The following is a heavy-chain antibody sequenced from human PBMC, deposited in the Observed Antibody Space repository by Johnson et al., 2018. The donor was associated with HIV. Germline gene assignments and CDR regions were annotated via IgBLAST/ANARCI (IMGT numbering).Heavy chain of an antibody. CDR1: GFTFSSYA. CDR3: AKDERAGQWLVLAFDI. Sequence: QVLLVESGGGVVQPGRSLRLSCAASGFTFSSYAMHWVRQAPGKGLEWVSAISGSGGSTYYADSVKGRFTISRDNSKNTLYLQMNSLRAEDTAVYYCAKDERAGQWLVLAFDIWGQGTMVTVSS. V-gene: IGHV3-NL1*01. CDR2: ISGSGGST. J-gene: IGHJ3*02. D-gene: IGHD6-19*01.